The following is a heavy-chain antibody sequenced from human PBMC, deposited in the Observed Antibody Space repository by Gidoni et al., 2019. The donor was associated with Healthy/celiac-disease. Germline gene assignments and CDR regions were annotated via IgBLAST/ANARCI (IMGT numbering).Heavy chain of an antibody. CDR2: ISYDGSNK. V-gene: IGHV3-30*18. J-gene: IGHJ6*02. D-gene: IGHD6-19*01. Sequence: QVQLVESGGGVVQPGRSLRLSCAASGFTFSSYGMHWVRQAPGKGLEWVAVISYDGSNKYYADSVKGRFTISRDNSKNTLYLQMNSLRAEDTAVYYCAKGDSSGWYWSVYYYGMDVWGQGTTVTVSS. CDR3: AKGDSSGWYWSVYYYGMDV. CDR1: GFTFSSYG.